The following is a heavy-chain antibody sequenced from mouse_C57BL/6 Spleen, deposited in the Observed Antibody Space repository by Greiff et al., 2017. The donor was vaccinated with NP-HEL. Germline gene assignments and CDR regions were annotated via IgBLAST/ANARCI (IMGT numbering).Heavy chain of an antibody. J-gene: IGHJ2*01. Sequence: DVKLVESGGGLVKPGGSLKLSCAASGFTFSDYGMHWVRQAPEKGLEWVAYISSGSSTIYYADTVKGRFTISRDNAKNTLFLQMTSLRSEDTAMYYCARRYYGNYGYFDYWGQGTTLTVSS. CDR3: ARRYYGNYGYFDY. CDR2: ISSGSSTI. CDR1: GFTFSDYG. V-gene: IGHV5-17*01. D-gene: IGHD2-1*01.